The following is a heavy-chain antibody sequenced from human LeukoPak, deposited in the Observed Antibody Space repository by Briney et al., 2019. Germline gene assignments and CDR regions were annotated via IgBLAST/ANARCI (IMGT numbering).Heavy chain of an antibody. Sequence: SETLSLTCTVSGGSISSSSYYWGWIRQPPGKGLEWIGSTYYSGSTYYNPSLKSRVTISVDTSKNQFSLKLSSVTAADTAVYYCARDILSIAGDYWGQGTLVTVSS. CDR3: ARDILSIAGDY. CDR1: GGSISSSSYY. J-gene: IGHJ4*02. D-gene: IGHD3-10*01. V-gene: IGHV4-39*07. CDR2: TYYSGST.